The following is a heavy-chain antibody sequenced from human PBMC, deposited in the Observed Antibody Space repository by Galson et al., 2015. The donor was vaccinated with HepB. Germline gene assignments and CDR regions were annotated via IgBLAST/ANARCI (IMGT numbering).Heavy chain of an antibody. CDR2: IKSDGTT. CDR1: GFTFSNAW. V-gene: IGHV3-15*01. D-gene: IGHD1-14*01. Sequence: SLRLSCAASGFTFSNAWMSWVRQAPAKGLEWVGRIKSDGTTGHAAPVKGRFTISRDNSKNTLYLHMNSLKTEDTAIYYCVADVPTAEPQIDHWGQGTLVTVSS. CDR3: VADVPTAEPQIDH. J-gene: IGHJ4*02.